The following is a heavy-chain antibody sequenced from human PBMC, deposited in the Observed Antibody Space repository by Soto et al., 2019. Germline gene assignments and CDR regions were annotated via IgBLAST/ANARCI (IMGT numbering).Heavy chain of an antibody. Sequence: AGGSLRLSCAASGFTFSGYWMSWVRQAPGKWLEWVASINRDGSESHYVDSVKGRFTISRDNAKSSVYLQMKSLRAEDTAVYYCARDPGPRPAAIRGLGWFDPWGEGTLVTVSS. D-gene: IGHD2-2*01. J-gene: IGHJ5*02. CDR2: INRDGSES. CDR1: GFTFSGYW. V-gene: IGHV3-7*03. CDR3: ARDPGPRPAAIRGLGWFDP.